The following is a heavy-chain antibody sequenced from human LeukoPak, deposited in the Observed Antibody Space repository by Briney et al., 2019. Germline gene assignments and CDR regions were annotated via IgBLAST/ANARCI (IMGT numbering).Heavy chain of an antibody. CDR1: GFTFSSYW. CDR3: ARVYWSYAYSYYYYMDV. J-gene: IGHJ6*03. CDR2: IKKDGSEK. D-gene: IGHD1-26*01. V-gene: IGHV3-7*01. Sequence: GGSPRLSCAASGFTFSSYWMHWVRQAPGKGLEWVANIKKDGSEKYYVDSVKGRFTISRDNAKNSLYLQMNSLRAEDTAVYYCARVYWSYAYSYYYYMDVWGKGTTVTVSS.